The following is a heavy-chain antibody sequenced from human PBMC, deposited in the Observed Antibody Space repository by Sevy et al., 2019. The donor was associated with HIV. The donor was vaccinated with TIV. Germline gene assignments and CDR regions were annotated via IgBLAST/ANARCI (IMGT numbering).Heavy chain of an antibody. D-gene: IGHD2-2*01. CDR2: IRSKAYGGTT. V-gene: IGHV3-49*03. Sequence: GSLRLSCTASGFTFGDYAMSWFRQAPGKGLEWVGFIRSKAYGGTTEYAASVKGRFTISRDDSKSIAYLQMNSLKTEDTAVYYCTRDHASSTSLRDAFDIWGQGTMVTVSS. CDR1: GFTFGDYA. J-gene: IGHJ3*02. CDR3: TRDHASSTSLRDAFDI.